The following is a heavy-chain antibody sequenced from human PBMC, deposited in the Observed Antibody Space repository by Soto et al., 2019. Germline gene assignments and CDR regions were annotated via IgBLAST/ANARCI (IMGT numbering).Heavy chain of an antibody. J-gene: IGHJ4*02. CDR1: GFTFSTYA. CDR3: STTNSFASGISWKRYFDN. V-gene: IGHV3-23*01. Sequence: GGSLRLSCAASGFTFSTYAMSWVRQAPGKGLEWVSSISASSANAYYADSMKGRLTISRDNSKNTLYLQLNSLRPEDTALYYCSTTNSFASGISWKRYFDNWGQGTLVTVSS. D-gene: IGHD3-10*01. CDR2: ISASSANA.